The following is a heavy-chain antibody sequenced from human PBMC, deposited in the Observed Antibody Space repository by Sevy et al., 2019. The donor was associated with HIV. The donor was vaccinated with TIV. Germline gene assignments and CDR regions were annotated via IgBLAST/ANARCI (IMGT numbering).Heavy chain of an antibody. V-gene: IGHV3-64*01. J-gene: IGHJ6*03. CDR1: GFTFSSYA. D-gene: IGHD3-10*01. Sequence: GGSLRLSCAASGFTFSSYAMHWVRQAPGKGLEYVSAISSNGGSTYYANSVKGRFTISRDNSKNTLYLQMGSLRAEDMAVYYCARGGITMVRGVTLKEDYYYYYYMDVWGKGTTVTVSS. CDR3: ARGGITMVRGVTLKEDYYYYYYMDV. CDR2: ISSNGGST.